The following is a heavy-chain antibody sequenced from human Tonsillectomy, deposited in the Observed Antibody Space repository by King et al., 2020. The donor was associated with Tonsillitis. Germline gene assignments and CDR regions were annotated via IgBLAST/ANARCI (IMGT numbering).Heavy chain of an antibody. J-gene: IGHJ5*01. CDR2: IRSKVNNYAT. CDR3: TSLRYCDTSGCFDS. V-gene: IGHV3-73*02. D-gene: IGHD2/OR15-2a*01. CDR1: GFTFSGSA. Sequence: VQLVESGGGLVQPGGSLKLSCAASGFTFSGSAMHWVRQASGKRLEWVGRIRSKVNNYATSYPASVKGRFTFSRDDSKNTAYLQMNSLKTEDTAVYYCTSLRYCDTSGCFDSWGQGTLVTVSS.